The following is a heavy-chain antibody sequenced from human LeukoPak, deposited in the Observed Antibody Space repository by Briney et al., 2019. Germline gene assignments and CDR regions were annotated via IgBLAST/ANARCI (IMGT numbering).Heavy chain of an antibody. D-gene: IGHD3-9*01. J-gene: IGHJ4*02. CDR3: ARPQYYDILTGFDY. CDR2: ISSGSTI. V-gene: IGHV3-11*01. Sequence: GGSLRLSCAASGFTFSDYYMSWIRQAPGKGLEWVSYISSGSTIYYADSVKGRFTISRDNAKNSLYLQMNSLRAEDTAVYYCARPQYYDILTGFDYWGQGTLVTVSS. CDR1: GFTFSDYY.